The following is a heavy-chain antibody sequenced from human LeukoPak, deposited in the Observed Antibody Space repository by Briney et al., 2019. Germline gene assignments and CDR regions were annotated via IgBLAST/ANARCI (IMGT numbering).Heavy chain of an antibody. D-gene: IGHD6-13*01. V-gene: IGHV3-53*01. CDR2: IYSGGST. CDR1: GFTVSSNY. CDR3: ARTDGPGIAAAGYWFDT. Sequence: GGSLRLSCAASGFTVSSNYMSWVRQAAGKGLEWVSVIYSGGSTYYADSVKGRFTISRDNSKNTLYLQMNSLTAEATVVYYCARTDGPGIAAAGYWFDTWGQGTLVTVSS. J-gene: IGHJ5*02.